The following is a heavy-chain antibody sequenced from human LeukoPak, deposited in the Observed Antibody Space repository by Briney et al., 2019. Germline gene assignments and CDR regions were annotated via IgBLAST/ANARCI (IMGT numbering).Heavy chain of an antibody. Sequence: ASVKVSCKASGYTFTGYAMNRVRQAPGQGLEWMGWINTNTGNPTYAQGFTGRLVFSLDTSVSTAYLQISGLKAEDTAVYYCARGLSDYYYDSSGYPLWGQGTLVTVSS. D-gene: IGHD3-22*01. CDR1: GYTFTGYA. CDR3: ARGLSDYYYDSSGYPL. V-gene: IGHV7-4-1*02. J-gene: IGHJ4*02. CDR2: INTNTGNP.